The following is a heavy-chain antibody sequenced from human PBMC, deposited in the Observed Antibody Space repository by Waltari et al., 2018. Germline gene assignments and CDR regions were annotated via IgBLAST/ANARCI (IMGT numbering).Heavy chain of an antibody. J-gene: IGHJ3*02. CDR2: FDPEDGET. D-gene: IGHD2-15*01. CDR3: ATAVVAATPFWAFDI. V-gene: IGHV1-24*01. CDR1: GYTLTELS. Sequence: QAQLVQSGAEVKKPGASVKVSCPVSGYTLTELSMQCVRQAPGKGLEWMGGFDPEDGETIYAQKFQGRVTMTEDTSTDTAYMELSSLRSEDTAVYYCATAVVAATPFWAFDIWGQGTMVTVSS.